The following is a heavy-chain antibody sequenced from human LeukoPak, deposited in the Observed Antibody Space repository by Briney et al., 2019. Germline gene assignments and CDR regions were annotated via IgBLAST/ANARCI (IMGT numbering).Heavy chain of an antibody. CDR2: IRYDGSNK. V-gene: IGHV3-30*02. CDR3: AKDYDFWSGYYGVDY. Sequence: GGSLRLSCAASGFTFSSYGMHWVRQAPGKGLEWVAFIRYDGSNKYYADSVKGRFTISRDNSKNTLYLQMNSLRAEDTAVYYCAKDYDFWSGYYGVDYWGQGTLVTVSS. D-gene: IGHD3-3*01. J-gene: IGHJ4*02. CDR1: GFTFSSYG.